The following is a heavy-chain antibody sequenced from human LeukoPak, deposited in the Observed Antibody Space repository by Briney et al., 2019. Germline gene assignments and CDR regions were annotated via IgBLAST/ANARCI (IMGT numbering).Heavy chain of an antibody. CDR3: AGELSSYGMDV. CDR1: EFTFSSYS. J-gene: IGHJ6*02. V-gene: IGHV3-21*01. D-gene: IGHD3-16*02. Sequence: PGGSLRLSCAASEFTFSSYSMNWVRQAPGKGLEWVSSISSRTIYIYYADSVKGRFTISRDNAKNSLYLQMNSLRAEDTAVYYCAGELSSYGMDVWGQGTTVTVSS. CDR2: ISSRTIYI.